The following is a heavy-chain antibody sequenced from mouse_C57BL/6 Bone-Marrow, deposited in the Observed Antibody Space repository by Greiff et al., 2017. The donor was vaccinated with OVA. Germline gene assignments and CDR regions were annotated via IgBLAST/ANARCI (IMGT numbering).Heavy chain of an antibody. V-gene: IGHV1-82*01. J-gene: IGHJ2*01. CDR2: IYPGDGDT. CDR1: GYAFSSSW. Sequence: VKLVESGPELVKPGASVKISCKASGYAFSSSWMNWVKQRPGKGLEWIGRIYPGDGDTNYNGKFKGKATLTADKSSSTAYMHLSILTSEDSAVYVCARTITTVVATDYFDYWGQGTTLTVSS. D-gene: IGHD1-1*01. CDR3: ARTITTVVATDYFDY.